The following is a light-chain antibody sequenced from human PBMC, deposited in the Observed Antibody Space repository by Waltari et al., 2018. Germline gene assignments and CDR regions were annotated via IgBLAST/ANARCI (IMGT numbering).Light chain of an antibody. J-gene: IGLJ3*02. CDR1: TGAVTSGHY. CDR3: LLSYSGARV. CDR2: ETS. Sequence: QAVVTQEPSLTVSPGGTVTLTCDSSTGAVTSGHYPYWFQQKPGQAPRTLIYETSNKHSWTPARFSGSLLGGKAALTLSGAQPEDEADYYCLLSYSGARVFGGGTKLTVL. V-gene: IGLV7-46*01.